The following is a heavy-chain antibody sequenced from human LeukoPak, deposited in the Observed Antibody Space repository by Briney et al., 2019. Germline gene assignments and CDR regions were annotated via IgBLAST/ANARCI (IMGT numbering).Heavy chain of an antibody. CDR1: GGSFSGYY. Sequence: KTSETLSLTCAVYGGSFSGYYWSWIRQPPGKGLEWIGEINHSGSTNYNPSLKSRVTMSVDTSKNQFSLKLSSVTAADTAVYYCARLAAVAGRTAADYYYYYMDVWGKGTTVTISS. V-gene: IGHV4-34*01. CDR2: INHSGST. CDR3: ARLAAVAGRTAADYYYYYMDV. D-gene: IGHD6-19*01. J-gene: IGHJ6*03.